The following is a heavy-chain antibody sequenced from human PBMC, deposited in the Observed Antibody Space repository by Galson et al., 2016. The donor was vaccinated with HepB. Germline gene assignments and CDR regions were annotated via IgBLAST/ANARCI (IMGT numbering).Heavy chain of an antibody. CDR2: IRSKANNYAT. CDR1: GFTFSGSA. V-gene: IGHV3-73*01. Sequence: SLRLSCAASGFTFSGSAMHWVRQASGKGLEWVGRIRSKANNYATAYAASVKGRFTISRDDSKNTAYLQMNRLKTEDTAVYYCTSLTIFGVVTNYWGQGTLVTVSS. CDR3: TSLTIFGVVTNY. J-gene: IGHJ4*02. D-gene: IGHD3-3*01.